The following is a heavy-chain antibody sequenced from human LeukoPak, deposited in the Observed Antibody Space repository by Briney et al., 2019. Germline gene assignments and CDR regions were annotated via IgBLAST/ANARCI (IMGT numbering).Heavy chain of an antibody. J-gene: IGHJ6*03. CDR2: ITSSSMYI. D-gene: IGHD1-26*01. CDR1: GFTFSNYN. CDR3: ARDPYNGNYGDSYYYFMDA. V-gene: IGHV3-21*01. Sequence: GGSLRLSCAASGFTFSNYNMNWVRQTPGKGLEWVSSITSSSMYIYYADSVKGRFTISRDNAKNSLSLQMNSLRAEDTAVYYCARDPYNGNYGDSYYYFMDAWGKGTTVTISS.